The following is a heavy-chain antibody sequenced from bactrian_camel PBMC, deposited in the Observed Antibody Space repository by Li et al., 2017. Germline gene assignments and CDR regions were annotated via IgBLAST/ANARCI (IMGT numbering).Heavy chain of an antibody. D-gene: IGHD5*01. CDR3: AALRFAPPGGFCAPRASDYPY. CDR2: IRTDGTTEYDGTTT. J-gene: IGHJ4*01. CDR1: GFTHDLDDSE. Sequence: QLVESGGGSVQAGGSLRLSCTASGFTHDLDDSEMGWYRQAPGNECELVSTIRTDGTTEYDGTTTHYAESVKGRFTISQDKAKNTLYLQMDSLKPEDTAMYYCAALRFAPPGGFCAPRASDYPYWGQGTQVTVS. V-gene: IGHV3-1*01.